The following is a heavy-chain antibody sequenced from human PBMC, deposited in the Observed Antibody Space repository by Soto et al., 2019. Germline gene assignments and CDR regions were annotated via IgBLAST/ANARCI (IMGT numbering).Heavy chain of an antibody. CDR2: IYHSGST. CDR3: ASRGRVATTSPSRALKYNWFDP. J-gene: IGHJ5*02. V-gene: IGHV4-4*02. Sequence: SETLSLTCAVSSGSISSSNWWSWVRQPPGKGLEWIGEIYHSGSTNYNPSLKSRVTISVDKSKNQFSLKLSSVTAADTAVYYCASRGRVATTSPSRALKYNWFDPWGQGTLVTVSS. D-gene: IGHD5-12*01. CDR1: SGSISSSNW.